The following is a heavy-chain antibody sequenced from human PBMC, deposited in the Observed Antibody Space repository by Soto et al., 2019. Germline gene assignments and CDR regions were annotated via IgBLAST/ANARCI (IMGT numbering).Heavy chain of an antibody. CDR3: ARSVRDSWSGFYGGV. D-gene: IGHD3-3*01. J-gene: IGHJ6*02. Sequence: SVKVSCKASGGSFSSYAISWVRQAPGQGLEWMGGIIPIFGTANYAQKFQGRVTIIADESTSTAYMELSSLRSEDTAVYYCARSVRDSWSGFYGGVWGQGTTVTVS. CDR1: GGSFSSYA. V-gene: IGHV1-69*13. CDR2: IIPIFGTA.